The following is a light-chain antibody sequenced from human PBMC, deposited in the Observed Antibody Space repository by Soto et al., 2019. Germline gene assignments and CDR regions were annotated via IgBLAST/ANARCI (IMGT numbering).Light chain of an antibody. J-gene: IGKJ5*01. CDR1: HNINSDY. CDR2: GAS. CDR3: QQRNNWPPGIT. Sequence: ENVLTQSPGTLSLSPGERATLSWRGRHNINSDYFAWYQQKPGQAPRLLIFGASTRATGIPARFSGSGSGTDFTLTISSLEPEDFAVYYCQQRNNWPPGITFGQGTRLEI. V-gene: IGKV3-11*01.